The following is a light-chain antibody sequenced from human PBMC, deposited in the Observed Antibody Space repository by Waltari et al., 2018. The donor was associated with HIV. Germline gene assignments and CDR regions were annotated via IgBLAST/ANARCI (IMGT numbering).Light chain of an antibody. Sequence: DIKMTQSPSSVYASVGDRVTITCRASQSISSYVNWNQQKPGKAPKLLIYAASRLQSGVPSRFSGSGSGTDFTLTISSLQPEDFATYYCQQSYSTPWTFGQGTKVEIK. J-gene: IGKJ1*01. V-gene: IGKV1-39*01. CDR1: QSISSY. CDR2: AAS. CDR3: QQSYSTPWT.